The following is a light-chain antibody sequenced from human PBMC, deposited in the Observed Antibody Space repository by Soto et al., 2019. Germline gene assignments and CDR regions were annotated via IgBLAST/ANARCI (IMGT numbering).Light chain of an antibody. CDR2: GAS. V-gene: IGKV3-20*01. Sequence: EIMLSQSPATLSFSPGERATLSSRASQSVSSSYLAWYQQTPGQAPRLLIYGASTRAGGIPDWFSGSGSGTDFPLTISILEPEDLAVYYCQQYGSSGTFGQGTMV. CDR1: QSVSSSY. CDR3: QQYGSSGT. J-gene: IGKJ1*01.